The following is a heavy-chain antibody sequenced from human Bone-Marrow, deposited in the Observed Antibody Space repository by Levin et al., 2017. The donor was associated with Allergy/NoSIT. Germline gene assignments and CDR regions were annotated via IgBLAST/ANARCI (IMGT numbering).Heavy chain of an antibody. CDR3: VRSDGGYCSSISCYSYDL. D-gene: IGHD2-2*01. J-gene: IGHJ4*02. CDR2: ITDTGTHT. CDR1: GFTFRDHH. V-gene: IGHV3-11*03. Sequence: AGGSLRLSCRASGFTFRDHHMSWIRQAPGKGLEWVSFITDTGTHTNFADSVKGRFTTSRDNAKNSLYLQMNSLRAEDTAVYYCVRSDGGYCSSISCYSYDLWGKGTLVTVSS.